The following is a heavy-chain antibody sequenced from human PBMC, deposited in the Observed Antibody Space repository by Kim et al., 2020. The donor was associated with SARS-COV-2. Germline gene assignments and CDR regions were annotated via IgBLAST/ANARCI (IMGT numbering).Heavy chain of an antibody. CDR3: AKDIATVKYYYYGMDV. J-gene: IGHJ6*02. Sequence: SVKGRFTISRDNSKNSLYLQMNSLRTEDTALYYCAKDIATVKYYYYGMDVWGQGTTVTVSS. D-gene: IGHD4-17*01. V-gene: IGHV3-43*01.